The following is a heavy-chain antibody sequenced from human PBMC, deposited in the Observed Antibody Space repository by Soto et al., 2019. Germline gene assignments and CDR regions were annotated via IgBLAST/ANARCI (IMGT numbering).Heavy chain of an antibody. CDR3: GRNAFENIYGKFDY. CDR1: GYSFPIYW. D-gene: IGHD5-18*01. J-gene: IGHJ4*02. Sequence: GESLKISCQGSGYSFPIYWISWVRQMPGKGLEWVGRIDPSDSYTNYNPSFQGHVTISVDKSISTAYLQWTSLKASDTATYYCGRNAFENIYGKFDYWGQGTLVTVSS. CDR2: IDPSDSYT. V-gene: IGHV5-10-1*01.